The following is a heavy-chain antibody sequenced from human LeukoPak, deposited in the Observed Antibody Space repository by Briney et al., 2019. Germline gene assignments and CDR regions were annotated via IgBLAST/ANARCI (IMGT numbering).Heavy chain of an antibody. D-gene: IGHD6-13*01. J-gene: IGHJ6*03. CDR3: ARGRGSSSWYGRYYYYYYMDV. V-gene: IGHV4-34*01. Sequence: PSETLTLTCAVYGGSFSGYYWSWLRQPPGKGLEWIGECNHSGSTNYNPSLKSRVTISVDTSKNQFSPKLSSLTAADTAVYYCARGRGSSSWYGRYYYYYYMDVWGKGTTVTVSS. CDR2: CNHSGST. CDR1: GGSFSGYY.